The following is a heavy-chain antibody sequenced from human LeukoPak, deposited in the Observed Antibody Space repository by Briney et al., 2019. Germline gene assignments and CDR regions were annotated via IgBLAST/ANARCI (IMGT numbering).Heavy chain of an antibody. CDR1: GYTFTGYY. CDR2: INPNSGGT. Sequence: ASVKVSCKASGYTFTGYYMHWVRQAPGQGLEWLGWINPNSGGTNYAQKFQGRVTITRDTSISTAYIELSRLRSDETAVYYCARGRLRAVAGGFSDYWGQGTLVTVSS. D-gene: IGHD6-19*01. J-gene: IGHJ4*02. CDR3: ARGRLRAVAGGFSDY. V-gene: IGHV1-2*02.